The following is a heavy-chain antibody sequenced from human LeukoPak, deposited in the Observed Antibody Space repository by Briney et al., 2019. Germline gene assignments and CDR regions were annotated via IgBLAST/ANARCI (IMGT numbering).Heavy chain of an antibody. CDR3: AGGITFGGVIATYTDY. Sequence: SVKVSCKASGGTLSSYAISWVRQAPGQGLEWMGGIIPTFGTANYAQKFQGRVTITADESTSTAYMELSSLRSEDTAVYYCAGGITFGGVIATYTDYWGQGTLVTVSS. CDR1: GGTLSSYA. V-gene: IGHV1-69*13. J-gene: IGHJ4*02. CDR2: IIPTFGTA. D-gene: IGHD3-16*02.